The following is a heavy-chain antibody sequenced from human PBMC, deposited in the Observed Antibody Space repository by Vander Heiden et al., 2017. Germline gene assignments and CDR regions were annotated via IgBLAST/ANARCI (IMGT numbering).Heavy chain of an antibody. V-gene: IGHV3-30*18. Sequence: QVQLVEPGGGVVQPGRSLRLSCAASGFNLSSYGTHGVRQAPGKGLEWVAVISYDGSNKYYADSVKGRFTISRDNSKNTLYLQMNSLRAEDTAVYYCAKEVADIVVVPVPLVSYYGMDVWGQGTTVTVSS. D-gene: IGHD2-2*01. CDR2: ISYDGSNK. CDR1: GFNLSSYG. CDR3: AKEVADIVVVPVPLVSYYGMDV. J-gene: IGHJ6*02.